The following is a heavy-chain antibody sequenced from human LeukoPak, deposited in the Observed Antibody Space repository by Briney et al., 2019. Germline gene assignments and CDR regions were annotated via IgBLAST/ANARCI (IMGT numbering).Heavy chain of an antibody. D-gene: IGHD5-24*01. J-gene: IGHJ3*02. V-gene: IGHV4-59*01. CDR3: ARDTTMPHGFDI. CDR1: GGSISSYY. CDR2: IYYSGST. Sequence: SETLSLTCTVSGGSISSYYWSWIRQPPGKGLEWIGYIYYSGSTNYNPSLKSRVTISVDTSKNQFSLKLSSVTAADTAVYYCARDTTMPHGFDIWGQGTMVTVSS.